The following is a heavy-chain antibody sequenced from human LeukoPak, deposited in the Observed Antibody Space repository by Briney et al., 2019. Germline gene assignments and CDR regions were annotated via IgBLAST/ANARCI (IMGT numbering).Heavy chain of an antibody. V-gene: IGHV3-21*01. D-gene: IGHD3-9*01. CDR2: ISSSSSHI. Sequence: GGSLRLSCAASGFTFSSYSMNWVRQAPGKGLEWVSSISSSSSHIYYADSVKGRFTISRDNAKNSLYLQMNSLRAEDTAVYYCARDAYDILTGYSNNWFDPWGQGTLVTVSS. CDR1: GFTFSSYS. CDR3: ARDAYDILTGYSNNWFDP. J-gene: IGHJ5*02.